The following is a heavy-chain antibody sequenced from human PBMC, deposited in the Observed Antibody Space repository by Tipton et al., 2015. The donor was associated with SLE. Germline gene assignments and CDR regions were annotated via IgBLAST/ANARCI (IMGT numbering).Heavy chain of an antibody. V-gene: IGHV3-21*03. Sequence: SLRLSCAASGFTFSSYSMNWVRQAPGKGLEWVSSISSSSSYIYYADSVKGRFTISRDNAKNSLYLQMNSLRAEDTAVYYCARDFGVIQRGSFDYWGQGTLVTVSS. CDR3: ARDFGVIQRGSFDY. CDR2: ISSSSSYI. CDR1: GFTFSSYS. D-gene: IGHD3-16*02. J-gene: IGHJ4*02.